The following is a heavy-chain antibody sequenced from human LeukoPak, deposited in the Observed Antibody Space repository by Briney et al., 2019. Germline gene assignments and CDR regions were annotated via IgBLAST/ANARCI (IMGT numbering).Heavy chain of an antibody. J-gene: IGHJ4*02. D-gene: IGHD3-10*01. CDR1: GVTFSSYG. CDR2: IWYDGSNK. V-gene: IGHV3-33*06. CDR3: AKDLARSTLLWFGELLDY. Sequence: GRSLRLSCAASGVTFSSYGMHWVRQAPGKGLEWVAVIWYDGSNKYYAESVKGRFTISRDNSKNTLYLKMKRLRAEETAVYYCAKDLARSTLLWFGELLDYWGQGTLVTVSS.